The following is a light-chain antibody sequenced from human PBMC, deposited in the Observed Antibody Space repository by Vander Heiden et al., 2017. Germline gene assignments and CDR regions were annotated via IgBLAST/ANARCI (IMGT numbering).Light chain of an antibody. V-gene: IGLV2-11*02. CDR2: DVS. Sequence: QSALTQPRAVSGSPGQSVTISCTGTSSDVCGSNYVSWYQQHQGKAPKRMINDVSKRPSGVPDRFSGSKSGNSASLTISGLQAEDEADYYCCSYAGSYTLGVFGGGSKLTGL. J-gene: IGLJ3*02. CDR1: SSDVCGSNY. CDR3: CSYAGSYTLGV.